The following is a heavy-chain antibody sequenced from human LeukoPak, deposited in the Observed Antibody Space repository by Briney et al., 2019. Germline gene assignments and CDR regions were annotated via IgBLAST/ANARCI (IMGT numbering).Heavy chain of an antibody. V-gene: IGHV3-74*01. J-gene: IGHJ5*02. D-gene: IGHD2-15*01. CDR3: ARDPRNVGLAP. CDR1: GFSLSGYW. CDR2: NNGDGSTT. Sequence: GGSLRLSCAASGFSLSGYWMYWVRQAPGKGLMYISRNNGDGSTTNYADVVKGRFTMSRDNVKNALYLQMNSLRVEDTAVYYCARDPRNVGLAPWGQGTLVTVSS.